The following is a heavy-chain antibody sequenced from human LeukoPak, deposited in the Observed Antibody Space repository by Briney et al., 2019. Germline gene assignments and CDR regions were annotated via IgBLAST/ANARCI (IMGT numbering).Heavy chain of an antibody. CDR3: AREDSSGWRNWFDP. D-gene: IGHD6-19*01. J-gene: IGHJ5*02. Sequence: GGSLRLSCAASGFTSSSYWMHWVRQAPGKGLVWVSRINSDGSSTSYADSVKGRFTISRDNAKNTLYLQMNSLRADDTAVYYCAREDSSGWRNWFDPWGQGTLVTVSS. V-gene: IGHV3-74*01. CDR2: INSDGSST. CDR1: GFTSSSYW.